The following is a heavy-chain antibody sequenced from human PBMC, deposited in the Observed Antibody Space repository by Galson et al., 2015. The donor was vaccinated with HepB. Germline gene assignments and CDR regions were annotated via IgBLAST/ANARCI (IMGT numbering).Heavy chain of an antibody. V-gene: IGHV4-59*01. CDR2: IYYSGST. D-gene: IGHD1-1*01. CDR3: ARGQSAGTTSAFDI. J-gene: IGHJ3*02. Sequence: SETLSLTCTVSGGSISSYYWSWIRQPPGKGLEWIGYIYYSGSTNYNPSLKSRVTISVDTSKNQFSLKLSSVTAADTAVYYCARGQSAGTTSAFDIWGQGTMVTVSS. CDR1: GGSISSYY.